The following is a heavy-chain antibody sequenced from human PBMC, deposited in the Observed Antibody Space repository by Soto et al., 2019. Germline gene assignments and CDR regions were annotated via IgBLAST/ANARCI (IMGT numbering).Heavy chain of an antibody. CDR1: GGSISSYY. J-gene: IGHJ4*02. V-gene: IGHV4-4*07. CDR2: IYTSGST. CDR3: AVNWYYGGYFDY. Sequence: QVQLQESGPGLVKPSETLSLTCTVSGGSISSYYWSWIWQPAGKGLEWIGLIYTSGSTNYNPSLKSRGTMSVDTYKNQFSLKLSSVTAADAAVYYWAVNWYYGGYFDYWGQGTLVTVSS. D-gene: IGHD1-7*01.